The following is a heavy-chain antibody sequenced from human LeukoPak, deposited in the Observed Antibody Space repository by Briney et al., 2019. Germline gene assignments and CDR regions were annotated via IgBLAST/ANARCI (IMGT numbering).Heavy chain of an antibody. J-gene: IGHJ4*02. D-gene: IGHD6-13*01. CDR2: ISYDGSNK. V-gene: IGHV3-30*18. Sequence: PGGSLRLSCAASGFTFSSYGMHWVRQAPGKGLEWVAVISYDGSNKYYADSVKGRFTISRDNSKNTLYLQMNSLRAEDTAVYYCAKIIGVQQQLVDYWGQGTLVTVSS. CDR1: GFTFSSYG. CDR3: AKIIGVQQQLVDY.